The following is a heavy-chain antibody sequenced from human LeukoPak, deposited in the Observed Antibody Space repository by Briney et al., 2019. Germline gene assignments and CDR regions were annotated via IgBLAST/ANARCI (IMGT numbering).Heavy chain of an antibody. D-gene: IGHD1-1*01. J-gene: IGHJ6*03. Sequence: PSETLSLTCAVYGGSFSGYYWSWIRQPPGKGLEWIGEINHSGSTNYNPSLKSRGTISVDTSKNQFSLKLSSVTAADTAVYYCARDANGNLDYMDVWGKGTTVTISS. CDR2: INHSGST. CDR1: GGSFSGYY. CDR3: ARDANGNLDYMDV. V-gene: IGHV4-34*01.